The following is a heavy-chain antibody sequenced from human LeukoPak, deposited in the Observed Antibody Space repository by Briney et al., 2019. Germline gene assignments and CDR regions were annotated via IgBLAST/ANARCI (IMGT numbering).Heavy chain of an antibody. CDR3: ARLDIVVVPAAKGYYYYMDV. Sequence: SETLSLTCTVSGGSISSYYWSWIRQPPGKGLEWIGYIYYSGSTNYNPSLKSRVTISVDTSKNQFSLKLSSVTAADTAVYYCARLDIVVVPAAKGYYYYMDVWGKGTTVTVSS. CDR2: IYYSGST. V-gene: IGHV4-59*08. J-gene: IGHJ6*03. CDR1: GGSISSYY. D-gene: IGHD2-2*03.